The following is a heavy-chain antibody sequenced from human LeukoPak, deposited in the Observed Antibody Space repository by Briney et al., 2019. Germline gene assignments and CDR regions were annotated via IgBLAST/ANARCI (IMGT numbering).Heavy chain of an antibody. CDR2: ISSSTSYI. CDR3: ARENSGSYYQFDC. J-gene: IGHJ4*02. Sequence: GSLRLSCAASGFIFSTYSMNWVRQAPGKGLEWVSSISSSTSYIYYADSVKGRFTISRDNAKNSLYLQMNSLRPEDTAVYYCARENSGSYYQFDCWGQGTLVTVSS. V-gene: IGHV3-21*01. CDR1: GFIFSTYS. D-gene: IGHD1-26*01.